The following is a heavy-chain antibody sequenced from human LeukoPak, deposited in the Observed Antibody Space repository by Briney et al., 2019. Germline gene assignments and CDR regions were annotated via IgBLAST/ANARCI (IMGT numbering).Heavy chain of an antibody. V-gene: IGHV4-39*01. CDR2: IYYSGST. J-gene: IGHJ4*02. D-gene: IGHD3-3*02. CDR1: GGSISSSSYY. Sequence: SETLSLTCTVSGGSISSSSYYWGWIRQPPGKGLEWIGSIYYSGSTYYNPSLKSRVTISVDTSKNQFSLKLSSVTAADTAVYYCARRSSITRSLDYWGQGALVTVSS. CDR3: ARRSSITRSLDY.